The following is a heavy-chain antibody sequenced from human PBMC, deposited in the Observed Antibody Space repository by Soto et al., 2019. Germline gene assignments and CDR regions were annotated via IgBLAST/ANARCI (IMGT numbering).Heavy chain of an antibody. CDR1: GYTFTSYG. D-gene: IGHD4-17*01. J-gene: IGHJ5*02. Sequence: GASVKVSCKASGYTFTSYGISWVRQAPGQGLEWMGWISAYSGNTNYAQKLQGRVTMTTDTSTSTAYMELRSLRSDDTAVYYCARDRTAVTTPNWFDPWGQGTLVTVSS. V-gene: IGHV1-18*01. CDR2: ISAYSGNT. CDR3: ARDRTAVTTPNWFDP.